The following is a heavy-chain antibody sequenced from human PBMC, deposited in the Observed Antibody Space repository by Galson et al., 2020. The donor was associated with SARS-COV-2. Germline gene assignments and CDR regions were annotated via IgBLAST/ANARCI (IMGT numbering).Heavy chain of an antibody. V-gene: IGHV3-33*01. CDR1: GFNFRVYA. CDR3: VGDPPESGYAFHI. J-gene: IGHJ3*02. D-gene: IGHD5-12*01. CDR2: VWHDGNNK. Sequence: GGSLRLSCAASGFNFRVYAMHWVRQAPGKGLEWVSFVWHDGNNKYYLDSVKGRFTVSKDNSKNTLYLQINSLRVDDTAVYYCVGDPPESGYAFHIWGQGTVVTVSS.